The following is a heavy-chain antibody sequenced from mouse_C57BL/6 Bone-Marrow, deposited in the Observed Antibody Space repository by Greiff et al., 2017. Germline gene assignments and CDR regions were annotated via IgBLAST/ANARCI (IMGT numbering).Heavy chain of an antibody. CDR1: GYSITSGYY. CDR3: AREGYYDYDVPIAY. Sequence: EVKLMESGPGLVKPSQSLSLTCSVTGYSITSGYYWNWIRQFPGNKLEWMGYISYDGSNNYNPSLKNRISITRDTSKNQFFLKLNSVTTEDTATYYCAREGYYDYDVPIAYWGQGTLVTVSA. J-gene: IGHJ3*01. V-gene: IGHV3-6*01. D-gene: IGHD2-4*01. CDR2: ISYDGSN.